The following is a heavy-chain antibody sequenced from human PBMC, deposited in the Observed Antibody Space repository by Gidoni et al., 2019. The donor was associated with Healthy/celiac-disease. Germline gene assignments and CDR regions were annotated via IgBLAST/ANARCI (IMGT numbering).Heavy chain of an antibody. CDR3: AKDLTPPSLSNYYDSSGYYGPDY. CDR2: ISYDGSNK. CDR1: GFPFSSYG. J-gene: IGHJ4*02. D-gene: IGHD3-22*01. V-gene: IGHV3-30*18. Sequence: QVQLVESGGGVVQPGRSLRLSCAASGFPFSSYGLHWVRQAPGKGLEWVAVISYDGSNKYYADSVKGRFTISRDNSKNTLYLQMNSLRAEDTAVYYCAKDLTPPSLSNYYDSSGYYGPDYWGQGTLVTVSS.